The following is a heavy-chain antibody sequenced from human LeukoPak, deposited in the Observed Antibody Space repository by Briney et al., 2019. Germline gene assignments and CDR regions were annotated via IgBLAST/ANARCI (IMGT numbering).Heavy chain of an antibody. CDR1: GGSIRSYY. J-gene: IGHJ6*02. Sequence: SETLSLTCSVSGGSIRSYYWSWIRQPPGKGLECIGYTFYSGSTDYNPALKSRVTISVDTSKNELSLKLRSVTAADTAVYYCALVNHHHYGMDVWGQGTTVTVSS. V-gene: IGHV4-59*08. D-gene: IGHD3-16*02. CDR2: TFYSGST. CDR3: ALVNHHHYGMDV.